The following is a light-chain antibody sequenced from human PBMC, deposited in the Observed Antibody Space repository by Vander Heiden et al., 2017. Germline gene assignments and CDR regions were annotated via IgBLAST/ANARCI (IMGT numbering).Light chain of an antibody. Sequence: QSVLPQPPSASGTPGQRVTVSGSGSSSNIGSNTVNWYQQLPVTAPKLLIYRNNQRPSGVPARFSGSKSGTSASLAISGLQSEDEADYYCAAWDDSLNGWVFGGGTKLTVL. CDR1: SSNIGSNT. J-gene: IGLJ3*02. V-gene: IGLV1-44*01. CDR2: RNN. CDR3: AAWDDSLNGWV.